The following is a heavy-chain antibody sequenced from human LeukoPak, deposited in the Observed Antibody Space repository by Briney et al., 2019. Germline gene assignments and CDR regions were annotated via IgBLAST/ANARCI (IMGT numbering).Heavy chain of an antibody. CDR3: AKSIVGATGAYRH. CDR2: IYPGDPDI. D-gene: IGHD1-26*01. CDR1: GYSFSGFW. Sequence: GESLKISCKGSGYSFSGFWIAWVRQRPGKGLEWMGTIYPGDPDIRYSPSFQGQVSMSADKSISTAYLQWSSLKASDTATYYCAKSIVGATGAYRHWGQGTRVTVSS. J-gene: IGHJ4*02. V-gene: IGHV5-51*01.